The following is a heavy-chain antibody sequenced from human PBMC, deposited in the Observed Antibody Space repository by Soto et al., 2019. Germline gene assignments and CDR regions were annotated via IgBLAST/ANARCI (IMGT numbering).Heavy chain of an antibody. CDR3: AKAGWGGDYYYGLDV. V-gene: IGHV3-30*18. CDR1: GFNFNNYA. Sequence: QVRVVESGGGVVRPGRSLRLSCAASGFNFNNYAMHWVRQAPGKGLEWVAVVSFDGTNTYYADSVKGRFTISRDSSNNTVSLQMNGLTSEDTAAYYCAKAGWGGDYYYGLDVWGQGTTVTVSS. D-gene: IGHD2-21*01. J-gene: IGHJ6*02. CDR2: VSFDGTNT.